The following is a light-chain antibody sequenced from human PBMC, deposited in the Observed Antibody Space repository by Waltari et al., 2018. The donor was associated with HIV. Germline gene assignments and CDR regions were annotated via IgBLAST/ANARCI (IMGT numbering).Light chain of an antibody. CDR2: DAS. J-gene: IGKJ1*01. CDR3: YQRSDWPRT. Sequence: EIVLTQSPATLSLYPGERATLSCRASQGVSVYLAWYQQKPGQAPRLLIYDASNRATGIPVRFRGSGSGTDFTLTISSLEPEDFAVYYCYQRSDWPRTFGQGTKVEIK. V-gene: IGKV3-11*01. CDR1: QGVSVY.